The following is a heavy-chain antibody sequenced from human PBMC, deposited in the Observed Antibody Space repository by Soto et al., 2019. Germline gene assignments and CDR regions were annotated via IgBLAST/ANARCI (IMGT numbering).Heavy chain of an antibody. CDR2: INSDGSST. CDR3: ARVSVTMVRGVNWFDP. Sequence: EVQLVESGGGLVQPGGSLRLSCAASGFTFSSYWMHWVRQAPGKGLVWVSRINSDGSSTSYADSVKGRFTISRDNAKNTLYLQMNSLRAEDTAVYYCARVSVTMVRGVNWFDPWGQGTLVTVSS. V-gene: IGHV3-74*01. CDR1: GFTFSSYW. D-gene: IGHD3-10*01. J-gene: IGHJ5*02.